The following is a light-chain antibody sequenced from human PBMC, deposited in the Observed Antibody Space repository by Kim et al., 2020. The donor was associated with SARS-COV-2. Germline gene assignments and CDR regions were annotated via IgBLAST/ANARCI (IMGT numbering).Light chain of an antibody. Sequence: SVGDRVTITCRASQGISNYLAWYQQKPGKVPKLLIYAASTLQSGVPSRFSGSGSGTDFTLTISSLQPEDVATYYCQKYNSAPPLTFGGGTKVEIK. CDR2: AAS. CDR1: QGISNY. J-gene: IGKJ4*01. V-gene: IGKV1-27*01. CDR3: QKYNSAPPLT.